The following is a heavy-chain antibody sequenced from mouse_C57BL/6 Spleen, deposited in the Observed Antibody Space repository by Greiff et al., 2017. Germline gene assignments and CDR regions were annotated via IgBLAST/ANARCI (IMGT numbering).Heavy chain of an antibody. D-gene: IGHD1-1*02. CDR3: ARPSTVVAYWYFDV. CDR1: GFTFSDYG. V-gene: IGHV5-17*01. Sequence: EVHLVESGGGLVKPGGSLKLSCAASGFTFSDYGMHWVRQAPEKGLEWVAYISSGSSTIYYADTVKGRVTISRDNAKNTLFLQMTSLRSEDTAMYYCARPSTVVAYWYFDVWGTGTTVTVSS. CDR2: ISSGSSTI. J-gene: IGHJ1*03.